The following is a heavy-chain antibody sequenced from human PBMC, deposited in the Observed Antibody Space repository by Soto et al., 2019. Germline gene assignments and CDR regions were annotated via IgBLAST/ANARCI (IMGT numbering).Heavy chain of an antibody. J-gene: IGHJ5*02. D-gene: IGHD3-22*01. V-gene: IGHV3-66*01. CDR3: ARNVDSSDYRGWFDP. Sequence: EVQLVESGGGLVQPGGSLRLSCAASGFTVSSNYMSWVRQAPGKGLEWVSVIYSGGTTYYADSVKGRFTISRDNSKNTRYLQMNSLRAEDTAVYYCARNVDSSDYRGWFDPWGQGTLVTVSS. CDR1: GFTVSSNY. CDR2: IYSGGTT.